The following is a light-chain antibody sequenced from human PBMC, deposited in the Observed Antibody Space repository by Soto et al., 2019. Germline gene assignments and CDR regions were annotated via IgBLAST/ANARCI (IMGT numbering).Light chain of an antibody. CDR1: QSVSSTY. V-gene: IGKV3-20*01. Sequence: EIVLTQSPGTLSLSPGERATLSCRASQSVSSTYLAWYQHRPGQAPRLLIYGASSRATGIPDRFSGSGSGTDFTLIISRLEPEDFAVYYCQKYGNSFVGFGQGTTVEIK. CDR3: QKYGNSFVG. J-gene: IGKJ1*01. CDR2: GAS.